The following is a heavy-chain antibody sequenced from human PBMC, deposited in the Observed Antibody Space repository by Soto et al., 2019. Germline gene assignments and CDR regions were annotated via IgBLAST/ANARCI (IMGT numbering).Heavy chain of an antibody. CDR2: IKQDGSEK. CDR1: GFTFSSYW. CDR3: ARDRTPYYYDSSLSAFDI. J-gene: IGHJ3*02. Sequence: GGSLRLSCAASGFTFSSYWMNWVRQAPGKGLEWVANIKQDGSEKYYVDSVKGRFTISRDNAKNSLYLQMNSLRAEDTAVYYCARDRTPYYYDSSLSAFDIWGQGTKVTVSS. V-gene: IGHV3-7*01. D-gene: IGHD3-22*01.